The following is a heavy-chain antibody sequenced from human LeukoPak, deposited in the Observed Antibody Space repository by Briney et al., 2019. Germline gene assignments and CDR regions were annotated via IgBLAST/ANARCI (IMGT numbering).Heavy chain of an antibody. CDR2: INPSGGST. CDR1: GYTFTSYY. D-gene: IGHD2-15*01. J-gene: IGHJ5*02. Sequence: ASVKVSCKASGYTFTSYYMHWVRQAPGQGLEWMGIINPSGGSTSYAQKFQGRVTMTRDTSTSTAYMELRSLRSDDTAVYYCASRLCSGGSCYPRNWFDPWGQGTLVTVSS. V-gene: IGHV1-46*01. CDR3: ASRLCSGGSCYPRNWFDP.